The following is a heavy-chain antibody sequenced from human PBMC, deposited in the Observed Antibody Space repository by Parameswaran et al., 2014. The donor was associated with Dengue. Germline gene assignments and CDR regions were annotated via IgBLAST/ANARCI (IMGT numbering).Heavy chain of an antibody. V-gene: IGHV1-58*01. CDR2: IVVGSGNT. D-gene: IGHD4-17*01. J-gene: IGHJ6*02. Sequence: WVRQAPGQRLEWIGWIVVGSGNTNYAQKFQERVTITRDMSTSTAYMELSSLRSEDTAVYYCAAVLFGDLYYYYGMDVWGQGTTVTVSS. CDR3: AAVLFGDLYYYYGMDV.